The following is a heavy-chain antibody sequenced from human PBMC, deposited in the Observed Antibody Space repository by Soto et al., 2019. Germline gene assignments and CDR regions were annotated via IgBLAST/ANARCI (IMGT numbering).Heavy chain of an antibody. Sequence: EVQLVESGGDLIQPGGSLRLSCAASGFISSDYTMTWVRQAPGRGLEFVSHISSSGDAIFYAESVKGRFTVSRDNAKNSLYPQMNSLRDDDTAVYFCARDHGGSTWFVGVYYFFGMDVCGQGTAVTVSS. V-gene: IGHV3-48*02. CDR2: ISSSGDAI. J-gene: IGHJ6*02. CDR1: GFISSDYT. CDR3: ARDHGGSTWFVGVYYFFGMDV. D-gene: IGHD6-13*01.